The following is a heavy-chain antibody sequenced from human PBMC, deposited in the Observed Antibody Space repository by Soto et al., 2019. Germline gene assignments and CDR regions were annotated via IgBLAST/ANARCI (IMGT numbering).Heavy chain of an antibody. J-gene: IGHJ4*02. CDR2: ITTDKGKT. D-gene: IGHD6-25*01. V-gene: IGHV1-18*01. Sequence: QVQLVQSGPEVKKPGASVKVSCKTSGYTFTSYGISWVRQAPGQGLEWMGWITTDKGKTTYAQKFQGRVTMTTDTPTRTLYMALRSLKSDAPPMYYCAPRPPALHSWRQGPLLTVSS. CDR1: GYTFTSYG. CDR3: APRPPALHS.